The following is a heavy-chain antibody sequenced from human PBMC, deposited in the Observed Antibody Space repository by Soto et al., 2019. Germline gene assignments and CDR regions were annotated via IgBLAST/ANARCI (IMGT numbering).Heavy chain of an antibody. CDR1: GFTFSSHW. CDR3: VRDGGYSTPFDS. D-gene: IGHD4-4*01. Sequence: EVQLVESGGGLVQPGGSLRLSCSGSGFTFSSHWIHWVRQAPGEGLVWISRIDADGSTATFADSAKGRFSVSRDNAKSTVYLEMNSLRVEDTAVYYCVRDGGYSTPFDSWGQGTLVTVSS. V-gene: IGHV3-74*03. J-gene: IGHJ4*02. CDR2: IDADGSTA.